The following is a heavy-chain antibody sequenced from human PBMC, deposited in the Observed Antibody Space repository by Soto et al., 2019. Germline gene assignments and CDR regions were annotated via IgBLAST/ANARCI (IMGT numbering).Heavy chain of an antibody. CDR1: GFTFSSYS. Sequence: GGSLRLSCAASGFTFSSYSMNWVRQAPGKGLEWVSYISSSSSTIYYADSVKGRFTISRDNAKNSLYLQMNSLRAEDTAVYYCARAGRGYSYGYFDYWGQGTLVTVSS. CDR2: ISSSSSTI. D-gene: IGHD5-18*01. V-gene: IGHV3-48*01. J-gene: IGHJ4*02. CDR3: ARAGRGYSYGYFDY.